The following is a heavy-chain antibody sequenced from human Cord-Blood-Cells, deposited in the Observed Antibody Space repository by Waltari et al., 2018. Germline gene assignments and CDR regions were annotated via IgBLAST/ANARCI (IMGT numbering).Heavy chain of an antibody. Sequence: QVQPVQSGAEVKKPGASVKVSCKASGYTFTGYYMHWVRQAPGQGLEWMGRINPNSGGTNYAQKFQGRVTMTRDTSISPAYMELSRLRSDDTAVYYCAVGYDILTYYFDYWGQGTLVTVSS. J-gene: IGHJ4*02. CDR3: AVGYDILTYYFDY. CDR2: INPNSGGT. CDR1: GYTFTGYY. V-gene: IGHV1-2*06. D-gene: IGHD3-9*01.